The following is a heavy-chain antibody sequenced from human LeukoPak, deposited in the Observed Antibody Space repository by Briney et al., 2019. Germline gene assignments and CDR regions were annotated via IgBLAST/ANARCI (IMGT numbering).Heavy chain of an antibody. CDR2: IDWDDDK. CDR1: GFSLSTNGMC. D-gene: IGHD2-15*01. V-gene: IGHV2-70*11. J-gene: IGHJ4*02. Sequence: SGPTLVNPTQTLTLTCTFSGFSLSTNGMCVSWIRQPPGKALEWLARIDWDDDKYYSASLKTRLTISRDTSKNQVVLTMTNMDPVDTARYYCARRYCSGGSCYSEYDYFDYWGQGTLVTVST. CDR3: ARRYCSGGSCYSEYDYFDY.